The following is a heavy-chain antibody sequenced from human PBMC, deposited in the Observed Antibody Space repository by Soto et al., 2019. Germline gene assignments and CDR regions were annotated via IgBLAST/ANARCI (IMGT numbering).Heavy chain of an antibody. V-gene: IGHV4-30-2*01. J-gene: IGHJ6*02. CDR3: ARVPDV. CDR1: GGSISSGGYS. CDR2: IYHSGST. Sequence: SETLSLTCAVSGGSISSGGYSWSWMRQPPGKGLEWIGYIYHSGSTYYNTSLKSRVTISVDRSKNQFSLKLSSVTAADTAVYYCARVPDVWGQGTTVTVSS.